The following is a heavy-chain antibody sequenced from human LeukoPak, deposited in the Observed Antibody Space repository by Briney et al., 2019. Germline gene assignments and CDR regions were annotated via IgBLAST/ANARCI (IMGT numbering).Heavy chain of an antibody. Sequence: SETLSLTCTVSGGSISSYYWSWIRQPAGKGLEWIGRIYTSGGTSYNPSLKSRVTMSVDTFKNQFSLKLSSVTAADTAVYYCARGDTLCSGGSCSTNIDYWGQGTLVTVSS. CDR2: IYTSGGT. CDR1: GGSISSYY. D-gene: IGHD2-15*01. J-gene: IGHJ4*02. CDR3: ARGDTLCSGGSCSTNIDY. V-gene: IGHV4-4*07.